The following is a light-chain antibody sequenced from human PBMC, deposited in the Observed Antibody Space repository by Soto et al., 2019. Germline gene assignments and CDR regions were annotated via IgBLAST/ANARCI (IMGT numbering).Light chain of an antibody. V-gene: IGKV1-16*01. J-gene: IGKJ1*01. CDR2: TAW. Sequence: DIQMTQSPSSLPASVGDTVTITCRASQSVSNFLGWFQQKQGKXXKXXIYTAWSLESGVPARFRGSGSGTQLTITINDLQREDCETYYCQQYRSYPRTFGQGTKVDIK. CDR1: QSVSNF. CDR3: QQYRSYPRT.